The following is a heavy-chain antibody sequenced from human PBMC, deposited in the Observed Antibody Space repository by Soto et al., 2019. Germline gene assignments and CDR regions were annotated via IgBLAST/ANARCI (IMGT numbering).Heavy chain of an antibody. CDR1: GYTFNKYG. CDR3: ARQGIVVVPAARGQYYYGMDV. J-gene: IGHJ6*02. Sequence: ASVKVSCKASGYTFNKYGFNWVRQAPGRGLEWMGRISAFNDYTNLAQKFQGRVTLTTDASTNTAYMELQILRSDDTAMYYCARQGIVVVPAARGQYYYGMDVWGQGTTVTVSS. CDR2: ISAFNDYT. V-gene: IGHV1-18*01. D-gene: IGHD2-2*01.